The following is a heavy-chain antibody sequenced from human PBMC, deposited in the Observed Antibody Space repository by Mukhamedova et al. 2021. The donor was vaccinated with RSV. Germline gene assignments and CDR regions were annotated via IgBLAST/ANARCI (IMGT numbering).Heavy chain of an antibody. D-gene: IGHD4-17*01. Sequence: SGSGGTIYYADSVKGRFTISRDNAKNSLFLQMDSLRDEDTAVYYCARDNYGGYAVGIWGQGILVTVSA. J-gene: IGHJ4*02. V-gene: IGHV3-11*01. CDR3: ARDNYGGYAVGI. CDR2: SGSGGTI.